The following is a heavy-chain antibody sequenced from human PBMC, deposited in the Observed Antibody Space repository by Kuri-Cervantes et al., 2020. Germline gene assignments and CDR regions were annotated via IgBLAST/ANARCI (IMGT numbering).Heavy chain of an antibody. CDR2: INSDGSST. D-gene: IGHD5-24*01. J-gene: IGHJ4*02. V-gene: IGHV3-74*01. CDR3: ARDRGDGYNF. Sequence: GESLKISCAASGFTFSSYWMHWVRQAPGKGLVWVSRINSDGSSTSYADSVKGRFTISRDNAKNSLYLQMNSLRAEDTAVYYCARDRGDGYNFWGQGTLVTVSS. CDR1: GFTFSSYW.